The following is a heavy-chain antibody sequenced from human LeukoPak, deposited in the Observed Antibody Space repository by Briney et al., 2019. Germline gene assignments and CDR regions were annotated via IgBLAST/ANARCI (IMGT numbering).Heavy chain of an antibody. J-gene: IGHJ4*02. Sequence: SETLSLTCTVSGYSISSGYFWGWIRQPPGKGLEWIGSIYHTRSTYYNLSLKSRVTISVDTSKNQFSLKLSSVTAADTAVYYCARLHGYSYGYIAYWGQGTLVTVSS. D-gene: IGHD5-18*01. V-gene: IGHV4-38-2*02. CDR1: GYSISSGYF. CDR3: ARLHGYSYGYIAY. CDR2: IYHTRST.